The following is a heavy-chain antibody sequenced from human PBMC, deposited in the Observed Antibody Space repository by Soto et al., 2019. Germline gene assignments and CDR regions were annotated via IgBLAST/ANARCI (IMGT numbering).Heavy chain of an antibody. CDR1: GFTFSSYG. J-gene: IGHJ3*02. D-gene: IGHD2-15*01. V-gene: IGHV3-33*06. CDR3: ANLGYCSGGSCYSDAFDI. CDR2: IWYDGSNK. Sequence: QVQLVESGGGVVQPGRSLRLSCAASGFTFSSYGMHWVRQAPGKGLEWVAVIWYDGSNKYYADSVKGRFTISRDNSKNTLYLQMNSLRVEDTAVYYCANLGYCSGGSCYSDAFDIWGQGTMVTVSS.